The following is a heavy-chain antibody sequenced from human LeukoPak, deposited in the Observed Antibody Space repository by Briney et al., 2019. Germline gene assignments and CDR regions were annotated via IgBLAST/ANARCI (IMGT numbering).Heavy chain of an antibody. D-gene: IGHD3-10*01. CDR1: GGSINNYY. Sequence: SETLSLTCTVSGGSINNYYWSWIRQPPGKGLEWIGYIYYSGGTNYNPSLKSRVTISVDTSKNQFSLKLRSVTAADTAVYYCARDLGYLWSYGSGSYYGDWFDPWGQGTLVTVSS. J-gene: IGHJ5*02. CDR3: ARDLGYLWSYGSGSYYGDWFDP. CDR2: IYYSGGT. V-gene: IGHV4-59*01.